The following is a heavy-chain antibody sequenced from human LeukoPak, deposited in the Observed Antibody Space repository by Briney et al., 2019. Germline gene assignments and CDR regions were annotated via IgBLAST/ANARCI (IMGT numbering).Heavy chain of an antibody. CDR1: VFTFSDYY. J-gene: IGHJ4*03. CDR3: ARGLFVAGSFFDS. V-gene: IGHV3-11*04. CDR2: ISPSGGAM. D-gene: IGHD2-15*01. Sequence: GGSLRLSCAASVFTFSDYYMSWIRQAPGKGLEWLSFISPSGGAMYYADSVKLRLTISRDNAKNSLYLQMSSLKAEDTAVYYCARGLFVAGSFFDSWGQGTLVTVSS.